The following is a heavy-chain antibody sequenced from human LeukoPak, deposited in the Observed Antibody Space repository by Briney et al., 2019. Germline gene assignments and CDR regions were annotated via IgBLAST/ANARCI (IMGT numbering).Heavy chain of an antibody. D-gene: IGHD3-9*01. J-gene: IGHJ4*02. V-gene: IGHV4-30-2*01. CDR3: ARAPYDILTGYFLFDS. CDR2: IYHRGST. CDR1: GGSISSDDYF. Sequence: SETLSLTCAVSGGSISSDDYFWSWIRQPPGRGLEWIGYIYHRGSTSYNPSLKSRVTISLDKSRNQFSLNLSSVTAADTAVYYCARAPYDILTGYFLFDSWGQGTLVTVSS.